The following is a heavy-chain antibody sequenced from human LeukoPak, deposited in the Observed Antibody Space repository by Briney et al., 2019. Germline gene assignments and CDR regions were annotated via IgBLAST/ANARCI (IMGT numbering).Heavy chain of an antibody. CDR3: ARDYSGSYGSHDAFDI. D-gene: IGHD1-26*01. J-gene: IGHJ3*02. V-gene: IGHV1-18*01. Sequence: ASVKVSCKASGYTLTSYGNSWVRQAPGQGLEWMGWISAYNGNTNYAQKLQRRVTMTTDTSTSTAYMELRSLRSDDTAVYYCARDYSGSYGSHDAFDIWGQGTMVTVSS. CDR1: GYTLTSYG. CDR2: ISAYNGNT.